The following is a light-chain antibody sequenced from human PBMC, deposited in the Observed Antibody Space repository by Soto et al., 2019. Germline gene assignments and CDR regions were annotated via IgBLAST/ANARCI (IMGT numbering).Light chain of an antibody. CDR1: SSDVGTYNY. CDR2: DVS. J-gene: IGLJ1*01. V-gene: IGLV2-11*01. Sequence: LTQPRSVCGSPGQSAAISCAGTSSDVGTYNYVSWYQQHPGKAPKLVISDVSRRPSGVPDRFSGSKSGNTASLTISGLQAEDEADYYCCSYAGSYINYVFGTGTKVTAL. CDR3: CSYAGSYINYV.